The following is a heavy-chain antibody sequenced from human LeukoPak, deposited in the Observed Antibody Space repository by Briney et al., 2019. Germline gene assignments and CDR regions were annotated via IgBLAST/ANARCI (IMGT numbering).Heavy chain of an antibody. J-gene: IGHJ5*02. V-gene: IGHV1-46*01. CDR1: GYTFTSYY. D-gene: IGHD6-13*01. CDR2: INPSGGST. CDR3: ARDWGGNSSWDPFDP. Sequence: ASVKVSCKASGYTFTSYYMHWVRQAPGQGLEWMGIINPSGGSTSYAQRFQGRVTITADKSTSTAYMELSSLRSDDTAVYYCARDWGGNSSWDPFDPWGQGTLVTVSS.